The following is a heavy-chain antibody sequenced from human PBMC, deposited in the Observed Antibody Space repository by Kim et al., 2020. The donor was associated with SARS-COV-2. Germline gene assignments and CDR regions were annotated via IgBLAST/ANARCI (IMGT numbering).Heavy chain of an antibody. CDR2: ISYDGSNK. CDR3: ARVGRGYSYGRAYGMDV. CDR1: GFTFSSYA. Sequence: GGSLRLSCAASGFTFSSYAMHWVRQAPGKGLEWVAVISYDGSNKYYADSVKGRFTISRDNSKNTLYLQMNSLRAEDTAVYYCARVGRGYSYGRAYGMDVWGQGTTVTVSS. J-gene: IGHJ6*02. D-gene: IGHD5-18*01. V-gene: IGHV3-30*04.